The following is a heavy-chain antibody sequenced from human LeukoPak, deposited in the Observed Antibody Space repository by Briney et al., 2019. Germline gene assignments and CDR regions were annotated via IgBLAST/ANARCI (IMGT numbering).Heavy chain of an antibody. CDR2: IKSKTDGGTT. CDR3: TTGKSSTSPRFDY. J-gene: IGHJ4*02. V-gene: IGHV3-15*01. CDR1: GFTFSNAW. D-gene: IGHD2-2*01. Sequence: GGSLRLSCAASGFTFSNAWMSWVRQAPGKGLEWVGRIKSKTDGGTTDHAAPVKGRFTISRDDSKNTLYLQMNSLKTEDTAVYYCTTGKSSTSPRFDYWGQGTLVTVSS.